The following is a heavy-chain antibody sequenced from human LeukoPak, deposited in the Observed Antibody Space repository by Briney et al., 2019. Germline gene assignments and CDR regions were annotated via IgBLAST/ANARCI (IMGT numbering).Heavy chain of an antibody. Sequence: GGSLRLSCAASGFTFSSYAMSWVRQAPGKGLEWVSAISGSGGSTYYADSVKGRFIISRDNSKNTLYLQMNSLRAEDTAVYYCAKLEGSSWDYYYYYMDVWGKGTTVTVSS. V-gene: IGHV3-23*01. CDR3: AKLEGSSWDYYYYYMDV. D-gene: IGHD6-13*01. CDR1: GFTFSSYA. J-gene: IGHJ6*03. CDR2: ISGSGGST.